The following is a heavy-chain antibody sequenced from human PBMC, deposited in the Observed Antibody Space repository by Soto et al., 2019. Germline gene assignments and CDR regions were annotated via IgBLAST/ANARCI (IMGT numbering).Heavy chain of an antibody. CDR2: IKQDGSEK. CDR1: GFTFSSYW. J-gene: IGHJ4*02. D-gene: IGHD3-16*02. V-gene: IGHV3-7*01. CDR3: AREAYYDYVWGSYRQGAYYFDY. Sequence: PGGSLRLSCAASGFTFSSYWISWGRQAPGKGLEWVANIKQDGSEKYYVDSVKGRFTISRDNAKNSLYLQMNSLRAEDTAVYYCAREAYYDYVWGSYRQGAYYFDYWGQGTLVTVSS.